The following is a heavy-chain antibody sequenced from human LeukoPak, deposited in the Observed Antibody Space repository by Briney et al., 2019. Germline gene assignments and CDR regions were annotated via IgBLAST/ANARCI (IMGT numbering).Heavy chain of an antibody. J-gene: IGHJ3*02. Sequence: SETLSVTCTVSGGSMSNNYWSWIRQPPGKGLEWIAYISYSGSTHYNPSLKSRVTISLDTSKNQFSLKLTSVTAADTAVYYCARDPWPGSRDLDNAFDIWGQGAMVTVSS. CDR2: ISYSGST. D-gene: IGHD3-22*01. V-gene: IGHV4-59*01. CDR1: GGSMSNNY. CDR3: ARDPWPGSRDLDNAFDI.